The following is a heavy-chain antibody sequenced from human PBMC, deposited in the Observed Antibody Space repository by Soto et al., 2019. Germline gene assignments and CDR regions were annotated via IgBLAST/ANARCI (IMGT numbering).Heavy chain of an antibody. CDR1: GFTFSSYW. CDR2: INSDGSST. D-gene: IGHD3-10*01. J-gene: IGHJ4*02. Sequence: EVQLVESGGGLVQPGGSLRLSCAASGFTFSSYWMHWVRQAPGKGLVWVSRINSDGSSTSYADSVKVRFTISRDNAKNTLYLQMNSLRAEDTAVYYCARANNWFGEFDYWGQGTLVTVSS. CDR3: ARANNWFGEFDY. V-gene: IGHV3-74*01.